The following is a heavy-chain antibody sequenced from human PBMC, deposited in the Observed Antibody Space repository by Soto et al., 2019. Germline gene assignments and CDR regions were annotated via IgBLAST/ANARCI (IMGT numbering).Heavy chain of an antibody. Sequence: ASVKVSCKTSGYTFTGYHLHWVRQAPGQGLEWMGWTNTDSGDTLYGQKFQGWVTMTRDTSTNTAYMEMSRLRSDDTAVYYCARWVGASNWFDPWGQGTLVTVSS. CDR3: ARWVGASNWFDP. CDR1: GYTFTGYH. CDR2: TNTDSGDT. V-gene: IGHV1-2*04. D-gene: IGHD1-26*01. J-gene: IGHJ5*02.